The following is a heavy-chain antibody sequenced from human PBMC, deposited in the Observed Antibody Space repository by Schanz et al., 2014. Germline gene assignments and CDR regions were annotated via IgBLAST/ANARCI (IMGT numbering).Heavy chain of an antibody. CDR1: GFTFTDYY. D-gene: IGHD1-7*01. CDR2: ISHNTFYT. CDR3: ASLIGTTSAHFYGMDV. Sequence: QVQLVESGGGLVKPGGSLRLSCAASGFTFTDYYISWIRQAPGMGLEWVSYISHNTFYTDYADSVKGRFTISRDNAKNSVYLQMNSLRAEDTAVYFCASLIGTTSAHFYGMDVWGQGTTVTVSS. V-gene: IGHV3-11*05. J-gene: IGHJ6*02.